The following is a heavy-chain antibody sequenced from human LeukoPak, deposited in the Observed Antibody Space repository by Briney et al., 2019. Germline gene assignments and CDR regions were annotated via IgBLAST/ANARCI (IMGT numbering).Heavy chain of an antibody. CDR1: GFTFSDYY. Sequence: PGGSLRLSCAASGFTFSDYYMSWIRQAPGKGLEWVSYISSSGSSGSTIHYAGSVKGRFTISRDNAKNSLYLQMNSLRAEDTAVYYCARDSWGSAYYFDYWGQGTLVTVSS. J-gene: IGHJ4*02. V-gene: IGHV3-11*04. CDR2: ISSSGSSGSTI. D-gene: IGHD3-16*01. CDR3: ARDSWGSAYYFDY.